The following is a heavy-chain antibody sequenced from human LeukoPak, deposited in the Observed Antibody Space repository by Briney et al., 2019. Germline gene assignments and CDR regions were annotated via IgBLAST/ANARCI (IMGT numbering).Heavy chain of an antibody. V-gene: IGHV4-59*01. CDR2: IYYSGST. CDR3: ARGGSSSSAWFDP. J-gene: IGHJ5*02. Sequence: SETLSLTCTVSGGSISSYYWSWIRQPPGKRLEWIGYIYYSGSTNYNPSLKSRVTISIDTSKNQFSLKLSSVTAADTAVYYCARGGSSSSAWFDPWSQGTLVTVSS. CDR1: GGSISSYY. D-gene: IGHD6-6*01.